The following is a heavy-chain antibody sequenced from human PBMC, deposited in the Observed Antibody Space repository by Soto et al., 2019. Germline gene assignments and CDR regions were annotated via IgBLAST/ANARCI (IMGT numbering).Heavy chain of an antibody. CDR2: ISYDGYNI. Sequence: GGSLRLSCVVSGFTFSTFGMHWVRQAPGKGLEWVAVISYDGYNIYYPDSLKGRFTISRDNSKNTLYLQMNSLRPEDTAIYYCAKGEDCRSTSCYLRVYNHYYMDVWGKGTTVTVSS. CDR1: GFTFSTFG. V-gene: IGHV3-30*18. J-gene: IGHJ6*03. D-gene: IGHD2-2*01. CDR3: AKGEDCRSTSCYLRVYNHYYMDV.